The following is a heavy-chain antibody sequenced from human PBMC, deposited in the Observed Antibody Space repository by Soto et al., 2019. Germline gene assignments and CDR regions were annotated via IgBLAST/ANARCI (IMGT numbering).Heavy chain of an antibody. CDR1: GFIFKHHA. V-gene: IGHV3-33*01. CDR2: IWYDGSHT. Sequence: QVQLVESGRGVVQPGRSLRLSCAASGFIFKHHAMHWVRQAAGKGLEWVAQIWYDGSHTYYTDSVKGRFTISRDNLKEMVYLQMDSLRAEDTAVYYCARDGQQLAPYAMDVWGQGTTVTVSS. J-gene: IGHJ6*02. CDR3: ARDGQQLAPYAMDV. D-gene: IGHD1-1*01.